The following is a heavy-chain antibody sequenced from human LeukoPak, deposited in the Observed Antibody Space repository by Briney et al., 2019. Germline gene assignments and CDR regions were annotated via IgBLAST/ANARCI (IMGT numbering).Heavy chain of an antibody. CDR2: ISGFNGNT. J-gene: IGHJ4*02. CDR3: ARDHGGYSPY. Sequence: ASVKVSCKASGYTFNDFAINWVRQAPGQGLEWMGWISGFNGNTKYPQNLQGRVTMTIDTSTSTACMEVKNLRSDDTAVYYCARDHGGYSPYWGQGTLVTVSS. CDR1: GYTFNDFA. D-gene: IGHD3-22*01. V-gene: IGHV1-18*04.